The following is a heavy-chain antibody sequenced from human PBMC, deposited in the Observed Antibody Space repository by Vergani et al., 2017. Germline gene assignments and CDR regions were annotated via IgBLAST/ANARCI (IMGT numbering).Heavy chain of an antibody. CDR1: GFTFSSYA. D-gene: IGHD2-21*02. CDR2: ISYDGSNK. J-gene: IGHJ6*03. CDR3: ARDPEVVVTATPYYYYMDV. Sequence: QVQLVESGGGVVQPGRSLRLSCAASGFTFSSYAMHWVRQAPGKGLEWVAVISYDGSNKYYADSVKGRFTISRDNSKNTLYLQMNSLRSEDTAVYYCARDPEVVVTATPYYYYMDVWGKGTTVTVSS. V-gene: IGHV3-30-3*01.